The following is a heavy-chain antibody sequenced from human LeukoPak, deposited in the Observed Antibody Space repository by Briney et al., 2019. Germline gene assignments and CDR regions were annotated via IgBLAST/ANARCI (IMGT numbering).Heavy chain of an antibody. V-gene: IGHV3-49*04. CDR3: SREMATIGEFDY. CDR1: GFTFGDYA. D-gene: IGHD5-24*01. J-gene: IGHJ4*02. Sequence: PGRSLRLSCTASGFTFGDYAMSWVRQAPGKGLGWVGFIRSKAYGGTTEYAASVKGRFTISRDDSKSIAYLQMNSLKTEDTAVYYCSREMATIGEFDYWGQGTLVTVSS. CDR2: IRSKAYGGTT.